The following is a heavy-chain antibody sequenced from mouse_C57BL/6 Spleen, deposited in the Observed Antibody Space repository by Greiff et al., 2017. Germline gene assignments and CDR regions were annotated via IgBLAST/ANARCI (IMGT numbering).Heavy chain of an antibody. Sequence: VKLMESGPELVKPGDTVKISCTASGYAFSSSWLNWVKQRPGKGLEWIGRIDPGDGDTNYNGKFKGKATLTADKSSSTAYMQLSSLTSEDSAVYFCARSGGGSSSFAYWGQGTLVTVSA. J-gene: IGHJ3*01. D-gene: IGHD1-1*01. CDR3: ARSGGGSSSFAY. V-gene: IGHV1-82*01. CDR1: GYAFSSSW. CDR2: IDPGDGDT.